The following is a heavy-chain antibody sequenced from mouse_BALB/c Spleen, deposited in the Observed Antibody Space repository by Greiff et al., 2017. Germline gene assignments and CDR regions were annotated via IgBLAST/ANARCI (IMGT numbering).Heavy chain of an antibody. J-gene: IGHJ1*01. CDR3: ARGRDGYCDV. D-gene: IGHD2-3*01. CDR2: ISSGGST. V-gene: IGHV5-6-5*01. CDR1: GFTFSSYA. Sequence: EVMLVESGGGLVKPGGSLKLSCAASGFTFSSYAMSWVRQTPEKRLEWVASISSGGSTYYPDSVKGRFTISRDNARNILYLQMSSLRSEDTAMYYCARGRDGYCDVWGAGTTVTVSS.